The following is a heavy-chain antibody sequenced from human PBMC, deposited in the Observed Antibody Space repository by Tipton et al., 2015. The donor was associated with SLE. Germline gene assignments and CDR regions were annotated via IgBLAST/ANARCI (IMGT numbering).Heavy chain of an antibody. CDR3: ARDEPIAVAGLDY. CDR2: ISYDGSNK. J-gene: IGHJ4*02. Sequence: QVQLVQSGGGVVQPGRSLRLSCAASGFTFSSYAMHWVRQAPGKGLEWVAVISYDGSNKYYADSVKGRFTISRDNSKNTLYLQMNSLRAEDTAVYYCARDEPIAVAGLDYWGQGTLVTVSS. D-gene: IGHD6-19*01. CDR1: GFTFSSYA. V-gene: IGHV3-30*04.